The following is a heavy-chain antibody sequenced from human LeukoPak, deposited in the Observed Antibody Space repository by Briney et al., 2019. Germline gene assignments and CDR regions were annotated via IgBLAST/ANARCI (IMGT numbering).Heavy chain of an antibody. J-gene: IGHJ1*01. CDR2: IMPMSTTA. V-gene: IGHV1-69*05. CDR3: ATYGGNTAEYFQH. Sequence: ASVKVSCKVSGGMYRITAITWVRQAPGQGLEGMGGIMPMSTTANYAQTFQGRVTITRDASTSTAYMEVSSLRSEDTALYYCATYGGNTAEYFQHWGQGTLVTVSS. D-gene: IGHD4-23*01. CDR1: GGMYRITA.